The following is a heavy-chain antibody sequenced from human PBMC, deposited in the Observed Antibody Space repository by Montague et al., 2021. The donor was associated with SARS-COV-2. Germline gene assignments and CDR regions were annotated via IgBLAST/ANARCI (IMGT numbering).Heavy chain of an antibody. Sequence: SDTLSLTCAVSGGSISSSNWWSWVRRPPGKGLEWIGEIYHSGSTXYNPFLKSRVTISVDKSKNQFSQKLSSVTAADTAVYYCARGRGRYFDWLPGAFDIWGQGTMVTVSS. CDR2: IYHSGST. V-gene: IGHV4-4*02. J-gene: IGHJ3*02. CDR1: GGSISSSNW. CDR3: ARGRGRYFDWLPGAFDI. D-gene: IGHD3-9*01.